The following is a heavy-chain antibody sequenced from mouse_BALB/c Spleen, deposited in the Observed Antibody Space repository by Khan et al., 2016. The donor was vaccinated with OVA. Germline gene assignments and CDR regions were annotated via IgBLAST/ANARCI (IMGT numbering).Heavy chain of an antibody. CDR3: TRIYRSDFDY. V-gene: IGHV1-20*02. CDR1: GYSFTGYF. Sequence: EVQLQQSGPELVRPGASVKISCKASGYSFTGYFMNWVKQSHGKSLEWIGRINPHIGETFYNQRFMDKATLTVDESSSTAHMELRSLASEDSAVYYCTRIYRSDFDYWGQGTTLTVSS. J-gene: IGHJ2*01. D-gene: IGHD1-1*01. CDR2: INPHIGET.